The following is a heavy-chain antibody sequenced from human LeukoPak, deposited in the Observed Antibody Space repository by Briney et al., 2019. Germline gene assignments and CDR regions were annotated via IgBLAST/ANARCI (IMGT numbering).Heavy chain of an antibody. CDR1: GFNFSRNS. D-gene: IGHD5-18*01. CDR3: AKREYSYGYGFDI. J-gene: IGHJ3*02. Sequence: GGSLRLSCAASGFNFSRNSMNWVRQAPGKGLEWVSSISSSSSYKYYGDSVKGRFTISRDNSKNMLYLQLNSLRAEDMAVYYCAKREYSYGYGFDIWGQGTMVTVSS. CDR2: ISSSSSYK. V-gene: IGHV3-21*04.